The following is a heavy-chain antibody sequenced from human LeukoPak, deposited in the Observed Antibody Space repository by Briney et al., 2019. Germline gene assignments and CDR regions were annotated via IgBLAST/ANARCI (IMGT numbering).Heavy chain of an antibody. Sequence: GGSLRLSCAASGFTVSSNYMSWVRQAPGKGLEWVSAISGSSGSTYYADSVKGRFTISRDNSKNTLYLQMNSLRAEDTAVYYCAKDLTIQLWLANDAFDIWGQGTMVTVSS. CDR2: ISGSSGST. D-gene: IGHD5-18*01. V-gene: IGHV3-23*01. CDR1: GFTVSSNY. J-gene: IGHJ3*02. CDR3: AKDLTIQLWLANDAFDI.